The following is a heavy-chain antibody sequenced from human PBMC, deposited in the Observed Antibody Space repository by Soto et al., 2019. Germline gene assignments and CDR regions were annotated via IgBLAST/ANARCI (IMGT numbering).Heavy chain of an antibody. CDR2: IYYSGHT. CDR3: AREGGRYCTGGSCQVDY. CDR1: GGSISSSSYY. J-gene: IGHJ4*02. D-gene: IGHD2-15*01. Sequence: QLQLQESGPGLVKPSETLSLTCTVSGGSISSSSYYWGWIRQPPGKGLEWIGSIYYSGHTYYTPSLKSRVTISVDTSKNQFSLKLSSVTAADTAVYYCAREGGRYCTGGSCQVDYWGQGTLVTVAS. V-gene: IGHV4-39*02.